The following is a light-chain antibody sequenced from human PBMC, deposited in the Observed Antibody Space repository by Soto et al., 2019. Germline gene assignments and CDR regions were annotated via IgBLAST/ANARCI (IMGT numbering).Light chain of an antibody. J-gene: IGKJ1*01. CDR2: WAS. CDR1: QSLLYSSNNKNY. Sequence: DIVMTQSPDSLAVSLGERATINCKSSQSLLYSSNNKNYLAWYQQRPGHPPRLLIYWASTPDSGVPARFSGSGFGTEFTLTIDSLRAEDVAVYYCQEYGRSPPGTFGQGTKVEIK. V-gene: IGKV4-1*01. CDR3: QEYGRSPPGT.